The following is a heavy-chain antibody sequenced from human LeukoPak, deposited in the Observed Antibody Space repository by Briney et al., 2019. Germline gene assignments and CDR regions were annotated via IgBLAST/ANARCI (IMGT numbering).Heavy chain of an antibody. CDR2: ISIGGST. V-gene: IGHV3-23*01. CDR3: AKVFGNYDGMDV. D-gene: IGHD1-14*01. J-gene: IGHJ6*02. Sequence: GGSLRLSCAASGFTFSSYAMSWVRQAPGKGLEWVSDISIGGSTYYTDSVKGRFTISRDNLRDILYLEMNTLRVEDTAVYYCAKVFGNYDGMDVWGQGTTVTVSS. CDR1: GFTFSSYA.